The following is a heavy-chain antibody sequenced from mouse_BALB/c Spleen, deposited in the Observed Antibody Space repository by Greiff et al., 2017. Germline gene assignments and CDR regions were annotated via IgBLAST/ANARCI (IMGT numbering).Heavy chain of an antibody. V-gene: IGHV3-6*02. CDR3: ARDRGGNYYFDY. CDR1: GYSITSGYY. CDR2: ISYDGSN. J-gene: IGHJ2*01. D-gene: IGHD2-1*01. Sequence: ESGPGLVKPSQSLSLTCSVTGYSITSGYYWNWIRQFPGNKLEWMGYISYDGSNNYNPSLKNRISITRDTSKNQFFLKLNSVTTEDTATYYCARDRGGNYYFDYWGQGTTLTVSS.